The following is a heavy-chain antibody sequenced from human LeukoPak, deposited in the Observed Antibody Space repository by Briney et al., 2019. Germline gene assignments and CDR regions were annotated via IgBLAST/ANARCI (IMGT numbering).Heavy chain of an antibody. Sequence: GGSLRLSCAASGFTFSSYEMNWVRQAPGKGLEWVSYISSGSTIYYADSVKGRFTISRDNAKNSLYLQMNSLRAEDTAVYCCARVYGGSFDQYFDYWGQGTLVTVSS. CDR3: ARVYGGSFDQYFDY. CDR2: ISSGSTI. D-gene: IGHD1-26*01. V-gene: IGHV3-48*03. CDR1: GFTFSSYE. J-gene: IGHJ4*02.